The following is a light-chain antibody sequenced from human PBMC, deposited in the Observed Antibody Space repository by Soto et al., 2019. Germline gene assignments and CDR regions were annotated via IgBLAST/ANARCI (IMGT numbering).Light chain of an antibody. CDR2: DAS. Sequence: EIVLTQSPATLSLSPGERATLSCRASQSVSRYLAWYQQKAGQAPRLLIYDASNRATGIPARFSVSGSGTDFTLTISSLEPEDFAVYYCQQRSNWPYTFGQGTNLEIK. CDR3: QQRSNWPYT. V-gene: IGKV3-11*01. CDR1: QSVSRY. J-gene: IGKJ2*01.